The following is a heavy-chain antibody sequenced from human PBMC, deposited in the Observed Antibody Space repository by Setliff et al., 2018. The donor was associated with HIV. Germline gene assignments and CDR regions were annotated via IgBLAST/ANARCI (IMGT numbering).Heavy chain of an antibody. CDR2: IYYNGGA. D-gene: IGHD4-17*01. Sequence: SETLSLTCTVSGDSVSSGAYYWNWIRQHPGKGLEWIGYIYYNGGAYYSPSLKSRISISLDTSKNQFSLNLTSVTAADTAVYYCARFYGGNFFFDYWGQGALVTV. V-gene: IGHV4-31*03. J-gene: IGHJ4*02. CDR3: ARFYGGNFFFDY. CDR1: GDSVSSGAYY.